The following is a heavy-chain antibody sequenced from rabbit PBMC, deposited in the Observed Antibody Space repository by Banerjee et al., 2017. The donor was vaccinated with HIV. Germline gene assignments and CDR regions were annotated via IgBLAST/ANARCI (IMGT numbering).Heavy chain of an antibody. CDR2: INTLGSA. J-gene: IGHJ4*01. D-gene: IGHD4-1*01. CDR3: AREDISVWGFNL. Sequence: QEQLKETGGGLVQPEGSLTLTCKASGFDISNYNMQWVRQSPGKGLESIGFINTLGSAFLPSWAKGRFPHPKTPSATVALQMTSLTAADTATYFCAREDISVWGFNLWGPGTLVTVS. V-gene: IGHV1S25*01. CDR1: GFDISNYN.